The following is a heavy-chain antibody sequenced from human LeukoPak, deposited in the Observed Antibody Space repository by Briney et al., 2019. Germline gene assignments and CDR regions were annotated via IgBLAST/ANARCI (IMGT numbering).Heavy chain of an antibody. CDR3: ARALGMAPDY. D-gene: IGHD7-27*01. CDR1: GFAFSSYW. J-gene: IGHJ4*02. Sequence: TGGSLRLSCAASGFAFSSYWMYWVRHTPGKGLAWVSRISDDGSSTSYAESVKGRFTISRDNARNTLYLQMNGLRAEDTAVYYCARALGMAPDYWGQGTLVTVSS. CDR2: ISDDGSST. V-gene: IGHV3-74*01.